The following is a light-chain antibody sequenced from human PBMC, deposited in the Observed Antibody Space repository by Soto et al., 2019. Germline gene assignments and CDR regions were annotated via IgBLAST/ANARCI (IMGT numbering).Light chain of an antibody. J-gene: IGKJ4*01. V-gene: IGKV3-20*01. CDR2: GAS. CDR1: QSVSSS. Sequence: EIVLTQSPATLSLSPGERATLSCRASQSVSSSLAWYQQKPGQAPRLLIYGASSRATGIPDRFSGSGSGTDFTLTISRLEPEDFAVYYCQQYGSSPPELTFGGGTKVDIK. CDR3: QQYGSSPPELT.